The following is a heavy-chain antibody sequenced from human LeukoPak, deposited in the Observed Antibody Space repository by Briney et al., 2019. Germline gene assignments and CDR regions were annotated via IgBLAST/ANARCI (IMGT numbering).Heavy chain of an antibody. V-gene: IGHV4-61*02. J-gene: IGHJ3*02. CDR2: IYTSGST. CDR3: ASMGRRLVVPALSRGLGAFDI. CDR1: GGSISSGSYY. Sequence: PSETLSLTCTVSGGSISSGSYYWGWIRQPPGKVLEWIGRIYTSGSTNYNPSLKSRVTMSVDTSKNQFSLKLSSVTAADTAVYYCASMGRRLVVPALSRGLGAFDIWGQGTMVTVSS. D-gene: IGHD2-2*01.